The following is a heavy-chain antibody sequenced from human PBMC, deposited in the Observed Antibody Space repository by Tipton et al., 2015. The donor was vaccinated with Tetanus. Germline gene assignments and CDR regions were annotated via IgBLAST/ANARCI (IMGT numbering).Heavy chain of an antibody. D-gene: IGHD3-16*02. V-gene: IGHV3-30-3*01. Sequence: SLRLSCAASGFTFDDYAMHWVRQAPGKGLEWVAVISYDGSNKYYADSVKGRFTISRDNSKNTLYLQMNSLRAEDTAVYYCARARMITFGGVIVQFDYWGQGTLVTVSS. J-gene: IGHJ4*02. CDR1: GFTFDDYA. CDR3: ARARMITFGGVIVQFDY. CDR2: ISYDGSNK.